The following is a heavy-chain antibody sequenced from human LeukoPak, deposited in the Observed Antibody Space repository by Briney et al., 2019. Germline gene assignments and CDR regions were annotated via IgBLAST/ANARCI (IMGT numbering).Heavy chain of an antibody. V-gene: IGHV3-49*03. J-gene: IGHJ4*02. Sequence: GGSLRLSCAASGFTFSDYYMSWIRQAPGKGLEWVGFIRSKAYGGTTEYAASVKGRFTISRDDSKSIAYLQMNSLKTEDTAVYYCTSFDIVVVPAATVFDYWGQGTLVTVSS. CDR1: GFTFSDYY. CDR2: IRSKAYGGTT. D-gene: IGHD2-2*01. CDR3: TSFDIVVVPAATVFDY.